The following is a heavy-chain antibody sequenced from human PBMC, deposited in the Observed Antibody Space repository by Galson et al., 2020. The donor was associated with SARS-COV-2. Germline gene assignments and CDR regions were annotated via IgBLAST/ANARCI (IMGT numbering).Heavy chain of an antibody. V-gene: IGHV3-53*05. D-gene: IGHD5-18*01. CDR1: GFTVSSKY. J-gene: IGHJ4*02. CDR3: VRDDGTAPCDY. CDR2: IYSSGST. Sequence: METGGSLRLSCAASGFTVSSKYMSWVRQAPGKGLEWVSVIYSSGSTNYADSVRGRFTISRDTSKNTLYLQMNSLRAEDTAVYYCVRDDGTAPCDYWGQGTLVTVSS.